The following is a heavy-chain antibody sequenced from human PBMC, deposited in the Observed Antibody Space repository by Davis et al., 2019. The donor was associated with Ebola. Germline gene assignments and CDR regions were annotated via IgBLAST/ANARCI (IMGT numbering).Heavy chain of an antibody. CDR3: ASHPYYYYGMDV. V-gene: IGHV5-51*01. CDR1: GYSFSSFW. CDR2: IYPGDSDT. Sequence: GESLKISCQGSGYSFSSFWITWVRQVPGKGLEWMGIIYPGDSDTRYSPSFEGQVTISADKSITTVYLQWSSLRASDTAMYYCASHPYYYYGMDVWGQGTTVTVSS. J-gene: IGHJ6*02.